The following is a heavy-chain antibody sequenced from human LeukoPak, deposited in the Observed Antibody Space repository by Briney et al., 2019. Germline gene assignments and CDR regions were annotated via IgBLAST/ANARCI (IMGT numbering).Heavy chain of an antibody. CDR1: GLTFNSYA. D-gene: IGHD2-21*02. Sequence: GGSLRLSCAASGLTFNSYAMSWVRQAPGKGLEWVSAISGSGGSTYYADSVKGRFTISRDNSKNTLYLQMNSLRAEDTAVYYCAKDSFHIVVVTAIDYWGQATLVTVSS. CDR3: AKDSFHIVVVTAIDY. V-gene: IGHV3-23*01. CDR2: ISGSGGST. J-gene: IGHJ4*02.